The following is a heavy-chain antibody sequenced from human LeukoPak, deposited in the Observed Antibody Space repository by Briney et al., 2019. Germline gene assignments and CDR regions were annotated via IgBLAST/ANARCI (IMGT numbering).Heavy chain of an antibody. V-gene: IGHV4-61*01. CDR3: ARVLYDSGTYSYFDY. D-gene: IGHD3-10*01. CDR2: IYYSGST. Sequence: SETLSLTCTVSGGSVSSGSYYWSWIRQPPGKGLEWIGYIYYSGSTNYNPSLKSRVTISVDTSKNQFSLKLSSVTAADTAVYYCARVLYDSGTYSYFDYWGQGTLVTVSS. J-gene: IGHJ4*02. CDR1: GGSVSSGSYY.